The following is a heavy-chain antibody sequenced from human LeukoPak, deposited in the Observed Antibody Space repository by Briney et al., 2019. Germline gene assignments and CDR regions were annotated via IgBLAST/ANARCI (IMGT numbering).Heavy chain of an antibody. CDR3: ARGIGATNRYYYYYYYMDV. CDR2: IYTSGST. Sequence: SETLSLTCSVSGGSISSYYWSWIRQPAGKGLEWIGRIYTSGSTNCNPSLKSRVTISVDKSKNQFSLKLSSVTAADTAVYYCARGIGATNRYYYYYYYMDVWGKGTTVTVSS. V-gene: IGHV4-4*07. CDR1: GGSISSYY. J-gene: IGHJ6*03. D-gene: IGHD1-26*01.